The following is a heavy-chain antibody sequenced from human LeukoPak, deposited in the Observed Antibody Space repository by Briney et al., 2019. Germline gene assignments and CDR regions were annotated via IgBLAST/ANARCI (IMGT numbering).Heavy chain of an antibody. Sequence: SDALSLTCSVSGGSISTYFWSWIRQPAGKGLEWIGRVYRSGNTNYNPSLKSRVTMSVDTSKNQISLRLRSVTAADTAVYYCARDDFEYSVHYGMDVWGQGTTVTVSS. CDR1: GGSISTYF. V-gene: IGHV4-4*07. D-gene: IGHD3-9*01. CDR2: VYRSGNT. CDR3: ARDDFEYSVHYGMDV. J-gene: IGHJ6*02.